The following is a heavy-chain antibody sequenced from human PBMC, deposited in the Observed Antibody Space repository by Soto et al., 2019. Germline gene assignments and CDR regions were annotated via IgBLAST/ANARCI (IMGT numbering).Heavy chain of an antibody. CDR1: GFSLSTSGVG. J-gene: IGHJ6*02. CDR3: IQSRCGGDCLQSYASHYYYGMDV. V-gene: IGHV2-5*02. Sequence: QITLKESGPTLVKPTQTLTLTCTFSGFSLSTSGVGVGWIRQPPGKALEWLALIYWDDDKRYSPSLRSRLTISKETSKNPVVLTMTNMDPVDTATYYCIQSRCGGDCLQSYASHYYYGMDVWGQGTTVTVSS. D-gene: IGHD2-21*02. CDR2: IYWDDDK.